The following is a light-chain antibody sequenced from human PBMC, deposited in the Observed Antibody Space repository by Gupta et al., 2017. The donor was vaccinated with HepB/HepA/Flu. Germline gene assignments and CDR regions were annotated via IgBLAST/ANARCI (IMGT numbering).Light chain of an antibody. CDR2: KDT. Sequence: SYELTQPPSVPVSPRQTARISCSGDALPKQYAYWYQQKPGQAPVLLISKDTERPSGIPERFSASTSGTTVTLTISGVQAEDEADYYCQSADSSGTLWVFGGGTKLTVL. J-gene: IGLJ3*02. CDR1: ALPKQY. V-gene: IGLV3-25*03. CDR3: QSADSSGTLWV.